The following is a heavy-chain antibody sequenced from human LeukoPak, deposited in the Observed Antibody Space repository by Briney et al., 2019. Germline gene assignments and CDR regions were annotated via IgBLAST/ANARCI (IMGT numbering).Heavy chain of an antibody. J-gene: IGHJ6*03. V-gene: IGHV3-20*04. CDR2: INWNGGST. Sequence: GGSLRLXCAASGFTFDDYGMSWDRQAPGKGLEWVSGINWNGGSTGYADSVKGRFTISRDNAKNSLYLQMNSLRAEDTALYYFARLDAYYYMDVWGKGTTVTVSS. D-gene: IGHD2-8*01. CDR3: ARLDAYYYMDV. CDR1: GFTFDDYG.